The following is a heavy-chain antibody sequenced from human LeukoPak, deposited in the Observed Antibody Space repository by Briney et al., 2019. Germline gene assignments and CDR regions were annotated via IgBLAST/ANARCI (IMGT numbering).Heavy chain of an antibody. Sequence: PSETLSLTCTVSGGSVSSGSYFWSWIRQPPGKGLEWIGYIYYSGSTNYNPSLKSRVTISVDTSKNQFSLKLSSVTAADTAVYYCARDDGSAGGTDAFDIWGQGTMVTVSS. CDR3: ARDDGSAGGTDAFDI. CDR1: GGSVSSGSYF. CDR2: IYYSGST. J-gene: IGHJ3*02. V-gene: IGHV4-61*01. D-gene: IGHD1-1*01.